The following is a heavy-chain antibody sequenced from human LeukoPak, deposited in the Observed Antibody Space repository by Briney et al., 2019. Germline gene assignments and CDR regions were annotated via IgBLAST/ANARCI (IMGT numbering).Heavy chain of an antibody. V-gene: IGHV3-9*01. Sequence: GGSLSLSCAASGFTFEGYAMHWIRKAPGKGLEWVSGISWNSGYIHYAYSVKGRFTISRDNAENSLYLQMNRLRAEDTALYYCVKDLNCGSGSYFDYWGQGTLVTVSS. CDR2: ISWNSGYI. CDR1: GFTFEGYA. J-gene: IGHJ4*02. CDR3: VKDLNCGSGSYFDY. D-gene: IGHD5-12*01.